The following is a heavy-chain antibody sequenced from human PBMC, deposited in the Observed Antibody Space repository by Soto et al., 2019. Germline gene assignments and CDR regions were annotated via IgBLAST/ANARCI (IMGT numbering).Heavy chain of an antibody. CDR3: ARHRGYCGGDCYSYYFDY. CDR1: GGSISSSSYY. J-gene: IGHJ4*02. V-gene: IGHV4-39*01. CDR2: IYYSGST. D-gene: IGHD2-21*02. Sequence: SETLSLTCTVSGGSISSSSYYWGWIRQPPGKGLEWIGSIYYSGSTYYNPSLKSRVTISVDTSKNQFSLKVSSGTAADTAVYYCARHRGYCGGDCYSYYFDYWGLGTLVTVSS.